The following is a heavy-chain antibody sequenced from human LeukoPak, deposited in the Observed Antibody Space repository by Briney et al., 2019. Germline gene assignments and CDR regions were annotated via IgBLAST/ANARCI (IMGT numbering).Heavy chain of an antibody. CDR1: GGSIRSYC. V-gene: IGHV4-59*01. CDR2: IYYSGST. J-gene: IGHJ4*02. CDR3: ARTGSTVTMLYPFDH. Sequence: SETLSLTCTVSGGSIRSYCWSWIRQPPGKGLEWIGYIYYSGSTNYNPSLKSRVSISVDTSKNQFSLKLSSVTAADTAVYYCARTGSTVTMLYPFDHWAQETLVTVSS. D-gene: IGHD4-17*01.